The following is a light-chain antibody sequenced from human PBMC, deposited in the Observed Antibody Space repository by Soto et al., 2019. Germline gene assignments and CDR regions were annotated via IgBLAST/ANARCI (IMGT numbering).Light chain of an antibody. V-gene: IGKV2-28*01. Sequence: DIVVTQSPLSLPVTPGEPASMPCRTSQSLLHSNGNIYLDWYLQKPGQSPQLLIYMGSNRASGVPDRFSGSGSGTDFTLKISRVEAEDVGVYYCMQSLQGRTFGGGTKVDIK. CDR2: MGS. J-gene: IGKJ4*01. CDR1: QSLLHSNGNIY. CDR3: MQSLQGRT.